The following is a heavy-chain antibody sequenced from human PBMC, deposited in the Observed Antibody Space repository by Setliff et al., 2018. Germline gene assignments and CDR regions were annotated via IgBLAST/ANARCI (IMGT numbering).Heavy chain of an antibody. CDR1: GFIFSDHY. V-gene: IGHV3-72*01. CDR2: SRDKASSYTT. J-gene: IGHJ3*02. D-gene: IGHD6-13*01. Sequence: PGGSLRLSCAASGFIFSDHYMDWVRQAPGRGLEWVARSRDKASSYTTEYAASVKGRFIIGRDNSKNSVYLQMNSLKTEDAAVYYCAREKQQLVLSDAFDIWGQGTVVTVSS. CDR3: AREKQQLVLSDAFDI.